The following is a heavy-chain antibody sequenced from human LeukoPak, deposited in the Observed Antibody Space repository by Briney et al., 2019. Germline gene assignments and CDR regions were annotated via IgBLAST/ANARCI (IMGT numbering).Heavy chain of an antibody. CDR2: ILPIFATA. D-gene: IGHD3-16*01. Sequence: SVTVSCQASAGTFSSYAISWVRQAAGQGLEWMGSILPIFATANYAQKFQGRITITADESTSTAYMELSRLRSEDTAVYCCARGPATGGVIAFDYWGQGTLVTVSS. CDR3: ARGPATGGVIAFDY. V-gene: IGHV1-69*01. CDR1: AGTFSSYA. J-gene: IGHJ4*02.